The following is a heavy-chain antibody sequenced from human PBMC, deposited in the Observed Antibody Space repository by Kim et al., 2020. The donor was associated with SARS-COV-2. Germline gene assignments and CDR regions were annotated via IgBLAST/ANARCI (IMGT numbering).Heavy chain of an antibody. V-gene: IGHV3-23*01. D-gene: IGHD1-1*01. Sequence: ADNVKGRFTISRDNSASKLYLQMNRPNDEDTDVYYCAKDEGWRAGEHLDYWGQGTLVTVSS. J-gene: IGHJ4*02. CDR3: AKDEGWRAGEHLDY.